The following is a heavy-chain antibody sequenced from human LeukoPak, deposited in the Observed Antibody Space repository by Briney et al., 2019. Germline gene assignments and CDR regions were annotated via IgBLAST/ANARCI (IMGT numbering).Heavy chain of an antibody. CDR2: ISGSGGST. D-gene: IGHD3-10*01. Sequence: GGSLRLSXAASGFTFGSYAMSWVRQTPGKGLEWLSAISGSGGSTYYADSVKGRFTISRDNSKNTLYLQMNSLRAEDTAVYYCAKDGSGSYRGDAFDIWGQGTMVTVSS. CDR1: GFTFGSYA. J-gene: IGHJ3*02. V-gene: IGHV3-23*01. CDR3: AKDGSGSYRGDAFDI.